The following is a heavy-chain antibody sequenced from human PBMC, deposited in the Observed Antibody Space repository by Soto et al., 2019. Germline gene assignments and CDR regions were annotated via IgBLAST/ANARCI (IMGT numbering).Heavy chain of an antibody. CDR2: VYYGGST. Sequence: PSDTLSLTCTVSCGSISSSSDYWGLISHGPGKGLEWIGNVYYGGSTYYNPSLKSRVTISVETSKSQFSLKLSSVTAADTAVYYCAGGDYYHSSGYYFYYYTMDVWGQGTTVTVSS. D-gene: IGHD3-22*01. V-gene: IGHV4-39*01. J-gene: IGHJ6*02. CDR3: AGGDYYHSSGYYFYYYTMDV. CDR1: CGSISSSSDY.